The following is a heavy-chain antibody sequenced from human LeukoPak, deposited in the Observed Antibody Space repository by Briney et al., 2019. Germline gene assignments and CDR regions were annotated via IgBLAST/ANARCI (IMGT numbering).Heavy chain of an antibody. CDR1: GGSISSYY. CDR2: IYYSGST. CDR3: ARLKKDYGSGSYYKFDY. J-gene: IGHJ4*02. V-gene: IGHV4-59*08. D-gene: IGHD3-10*01. Sequence: PSETLSLTCTVSGGSISSYYWSWIRQPPGKGLEWIGYIYYSGSTNYNPSLKSRVTISVDTSKNQFSLKLSSVTAADTAAYYCARLKKDYGSGSYYKFDYWGQGTLVTVSS.